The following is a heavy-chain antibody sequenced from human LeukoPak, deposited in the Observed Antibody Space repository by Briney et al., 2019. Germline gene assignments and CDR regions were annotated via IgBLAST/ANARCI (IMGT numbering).Heavy chain of an antibody. CDR2: IIPIFGTA. J-gene: IGHJ4*02. Sequence: SVKVSCKASGGTFSSYAISWVRQAPGQGLEWMGGIIPIFGTANYAQKFQGRVTITADESTSTAYMELSSLRSEDTAVYYCARGPTRITMVRGAPDYYFDYWGQGTLVTVSS. CDR3: ARGPTRITMVRGAPDYYFDY. CDR1: GGTFSSYA. D-gene: IGHD3-10*01. V-gene: IGHV1-69*01.